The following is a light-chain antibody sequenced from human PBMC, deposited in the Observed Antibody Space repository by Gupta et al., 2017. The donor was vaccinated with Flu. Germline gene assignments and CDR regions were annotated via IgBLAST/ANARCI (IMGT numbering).Light chain of an antibody. J-gene: IGLJ2*01. Sequence: ATISGTRTRRGVGGDNNVVWYQQLPDKAPTLVIFELSQQTSGVTARLSGSKSGNTASLTVSGRRQAEEDDYYCNSYWGNNNVVFSGGTKLTVL. V-gene: IGLV2-8*01. CDR2: ELS. CDR1: RRGVGGDNN. CDR3: NSYWGNNNVV.